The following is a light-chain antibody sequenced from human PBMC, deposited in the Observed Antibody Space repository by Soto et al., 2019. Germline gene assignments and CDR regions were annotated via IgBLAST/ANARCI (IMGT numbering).Light chain of an antibody. Sequence: QSVLTQPPSVSAAPGQKVTISCSGSSSNVGNNYVSWYQHLPGTAPKLLIYENNKRPSGIPDRFSGSKSGTSATLGITGLQTGDEADFYCGTWDSSLSAYVFGTGTKLTVL. CDR3: GTWDSSLSAYV. CDR2: ENN. CDR1: SSNVGNNY. V-gene: IGLV1-51*02. J-gene: IGLJ1*01.